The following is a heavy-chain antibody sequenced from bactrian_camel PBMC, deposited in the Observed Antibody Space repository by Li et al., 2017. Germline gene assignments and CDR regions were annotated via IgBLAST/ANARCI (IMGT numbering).Heavy chain of an antibody. CDR2: ISSSGGST. Sequence: VQLVESGGGSVQAGGSLRLSCAASGYTFSGYDMAWVRQAPGKGLEWVSLISSSGGSTLYADSVKGRFAISEDNAKNVLYLQMNSLQPADTAVYYCAAGTLLHAVSWFNPGRYDYWGQGTQVTVS. CDR3: AAGTLLHAVSWFNPGRYDY. D-gene: IGHD7*01. CDR1: GYTFSGYD. J-gene: IGHJ4*01. V-gene: IGHV3S40*01.